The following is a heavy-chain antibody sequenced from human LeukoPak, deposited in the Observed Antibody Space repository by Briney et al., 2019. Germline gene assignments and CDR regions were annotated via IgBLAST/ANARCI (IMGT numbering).Heavy chain of an antibody. CDR2: IGSSVATI. J-gene: IGHJ6*02. Sequence: GGSLRLSCEASGFTFTKFAMSWVRQAPGKGPEWVSGIGSSVATIFYADSVKGRFTISRDNSKNTVYLEMNSLKTEDTAVYYCTTDDAPFRKGNDDSEWGDYYYGMDVLGQGTTVTVSS. CDR3: TTDDAPFRKGNDDSEWGDYYYGMDV. CDR1: GFTFTKFA. D-gene: IGHD1-1*01. V-gene: IGHV3-23*01.